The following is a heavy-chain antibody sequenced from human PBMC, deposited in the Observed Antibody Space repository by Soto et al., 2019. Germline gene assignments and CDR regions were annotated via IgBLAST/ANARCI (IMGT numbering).Heavy chain of an antibody. Sequence: GASVKVSCKASGYTFTGYYMHWVRQAPGQGLERMGWINPNSGGTNYAQKFQGWVTMTRDTSISTAYMELSRLRSDDTAVYYCARDMDPYRPPYTTTGWFDPWGQGTLVTVSS. CDR2: INPNSGGT. CDR1: GYTFTGYY. CDR3: ARDMDPYRPPYTTTGWFDP. V-gene: IGHV1-2*04. D-gene: IGHD2-2*02. J-gene: IGHJ5*02.